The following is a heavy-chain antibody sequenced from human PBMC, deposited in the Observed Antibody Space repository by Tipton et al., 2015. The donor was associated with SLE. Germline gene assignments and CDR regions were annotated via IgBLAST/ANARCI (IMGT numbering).Heavy chain of an antibody. D-gene: IGHD2-21*01. J-gene: IGHJ5*02. CDR2: VHYSGSM. V-gene: IGHV4-39*07. CDR1: GASISSGDSY. Sequence: TLSLTCTVSGASISSGDSYWSWIRQHPGKGLEWVGTVHYSGSMYSNPSLRSRVTISLDRSKNQFSLRLDSVTDADTAIYFCARAKSAMGSYDTWGQGAQVTVSS. CDR3: ARAKSAMGSYDT.